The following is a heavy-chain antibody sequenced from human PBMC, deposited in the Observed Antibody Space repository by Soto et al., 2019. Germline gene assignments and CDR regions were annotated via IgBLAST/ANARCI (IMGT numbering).Heavy chain of an antibody. CDR1: GGTFSSYA. J-gene: IGHJ4*02. CDR2: IIPIFGTA. D-gene: IGHD4-4*01. CDR3: ARDGGVCDYSPLDY. Sequence: QVQLVQSGAEVKKPGSSVKVSCKASGGTFSSYAISWVRQAPGQGLEWMGGIIPIFGTADYAQKFQGRVTMTADESTNTAYMELRSLRSEDTAVYYCARDGGVCDYSPLDYWGQGTLVTVSS. V-gene: IGHV1-69*12.